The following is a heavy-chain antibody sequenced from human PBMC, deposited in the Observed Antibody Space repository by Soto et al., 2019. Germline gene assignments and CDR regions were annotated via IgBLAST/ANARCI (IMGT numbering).Heavy chain of an antibody. J-gene: IGHJ3*02. V-gene: IGHV4-39*01. Sequence: PSDPLSLTCTISGGSISNSRCHWGWIRHPPGKGLEWIASSKYSGTTFYNPSFKIRVILSVDTSKNQFALKLSSVTAAETAVYYCARHGITGSYYDAFDSWGQGTMVT. D-gene: IGHD1-26*01. CDR1: GGSISNSRCH. CDR2: SKYSGTT. CDR3: ARHGITGSYYDAFDS.